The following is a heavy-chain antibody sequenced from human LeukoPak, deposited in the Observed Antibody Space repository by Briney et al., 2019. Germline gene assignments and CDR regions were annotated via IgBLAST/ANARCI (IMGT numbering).Heavy chain of an antibody. J-gene: IGHJ4*02. CDR2: IYSGGST. D-gene: IGHD4-17*01. V-gene: IGHV3-66*02. CDR1: GFIFSSNY. Sequence: GGSLRLSCAASGFIFSSNYMTWVRQAPGKGLEWVSVIYSGGSTYYADSVKGRFTISRDNSKNTLYLQMNSPRTEDTAVYYCARDDVTTTFDYWGQGTLVTVSS. CDR3: ARDDVTTTFDY.